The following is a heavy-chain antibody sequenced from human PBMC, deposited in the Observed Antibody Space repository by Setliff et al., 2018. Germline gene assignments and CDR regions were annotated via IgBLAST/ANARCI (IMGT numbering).Heavy chain of an antibody. CDR3: ARDRPMVVVADNLALFDY. V-gene: IGHV1-18*01. D-gene: IGHD2-15*01. CDR1: GYPFTNYG. J-gene: IGHJ4*02. Sequence: ASVKVSCKASGYPFTNYGITWVRQAPGQGLEWLGWISTYNVNTTYAQKLQDRVTMTTDTSTSTAYMELRSLRSDDTAVYYCARDRPMVVVADNLALFDYWGQGTLVTVSS. CDR2: ISTYNVNT.